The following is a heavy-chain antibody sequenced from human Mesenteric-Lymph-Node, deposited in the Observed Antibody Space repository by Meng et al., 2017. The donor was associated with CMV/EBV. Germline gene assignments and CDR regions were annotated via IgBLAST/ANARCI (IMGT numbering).Heavy chain of an antibody. J-gene: IGHJ4*02. CDR2: ISGYNGAT. CDR1: GYSLTAYG. V-gene: IGHV1-18*01. CDR3: ARDRTNSPYYYDNAHPQSALDY. Sequence: ASVKVSCKTSGYSLTAYGISWVRQAPGQGLEWMGWISGYNGATNYAQKFQSNLTVTTDTSTSTTYMELRSLTSDDTAMYYCARDRTNSPYYYDNAHPQSALDYWGPGTLVTVSS. D-gene: IGHD3-22*01.